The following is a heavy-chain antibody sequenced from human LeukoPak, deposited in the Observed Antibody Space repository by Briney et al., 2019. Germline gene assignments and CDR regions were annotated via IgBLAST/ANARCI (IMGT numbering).Heavy chain of an antibody. V-gene: IGHV4-4*07. CDR1: GGSISSYY. D-gene: IGHD4-17*01. CDR3: ARVPMDYGDYPFDY. CDR2: IYTSGTT. J-gene: IGHJ4*02. Sequence: SETLSLTCTVSGGSISSYYWNWIRQPAGKGLEWIGRIYTSGTTNYNPSLKSRVTMSVDTSKNQFSLKLTSVTAADTAVYYCARVPMDYGDYPFDYWGQGTLVTVSS.